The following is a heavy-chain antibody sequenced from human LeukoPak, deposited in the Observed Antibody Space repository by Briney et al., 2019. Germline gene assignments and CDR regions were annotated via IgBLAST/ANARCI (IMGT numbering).Heavy chain of an antibody. J-gene: IGHJ4*02. CDR3: ARPDSSSWYGFYY. D-gene: IGHD6-13*01. CDR1: GGSISSYY. V-gene: IGHV4-59*01. Sequence: SETLSLTCTVSGGSISSYYWSWIRQPPGKGLEWIGYIYYSGSTNYNPSLKSRVTISVDTSKSQFSLKLSSVTAADTAVYYCARPDSSSWYGFYYWGQGTLVTVSS. CDR2: IYYSGST.